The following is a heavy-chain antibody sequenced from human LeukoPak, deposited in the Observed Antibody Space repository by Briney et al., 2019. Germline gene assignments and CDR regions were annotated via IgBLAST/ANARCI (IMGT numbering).Heavy chain of an antibody. CDR1: GGSFSGYY. CDR3: ARESAGNWFDP. V-gene: IGHV4-34*01. CDR2: INHSGST. Sequence: SETLSLTCAVYGGSFSGYYWSWIRQPPGKGLEWIGEINHSGSTNYNPSLKSRVTISVDRSKNQFSLKLSSVTAADTAVYYCARESAGNWFDPWGQGTLVTVSS. J-gene: IGHJ5*02. D-gene: IGHD3-10*01.